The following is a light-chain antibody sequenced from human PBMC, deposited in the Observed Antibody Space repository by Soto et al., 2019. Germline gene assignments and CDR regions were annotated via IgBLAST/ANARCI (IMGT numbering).Light chain of an antibody. CDR1: QSVSSN. CDR3: QQYGSSPPGT. V-gene: IGKV3-20*01. CDR2: GAS. Sequence: EIVMTQSPATLSVSPGERATLSCRASQSVSSNLAWYQQKPGQPPRLLIYGASTRATGIPDRFSGSGSGTDFTLTISRLEPEDFAVYYCQQYGSSPPGTFGQGTRLEIK. J-gene: IGKJ5*01.